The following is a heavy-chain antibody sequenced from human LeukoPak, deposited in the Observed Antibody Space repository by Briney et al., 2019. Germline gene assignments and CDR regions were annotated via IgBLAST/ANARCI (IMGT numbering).Heavy chain of an antibody. Sequence: SETLSLTCTVSGGSISSYSWSCIRQPPGKGLERIGYIYYDGNTNYNPSLKSRVTMSVDTSKNQFSLKLTSVTAADTAVYFCARDHGTNWLNWFDPWGQGTLVTVSS. CDR3: ARDHGTNWLNWFDP. CDR2: IYYDGNT. J-gene: IGHJ5*02. CDR1: GGSISSYS. V-gene: IGHV4-59*01. D-gene: IGHD5-24*01.